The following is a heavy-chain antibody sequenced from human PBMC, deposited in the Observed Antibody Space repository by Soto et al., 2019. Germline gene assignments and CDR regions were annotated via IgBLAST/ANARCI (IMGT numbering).Heavy chain of an antibody. CDR2: IYYSGST. CDR3: ARDYGTAAYFDY. J-gene: IGHJ4*02. Sequence: SETLSLTCTVSGGSISSYYWSWIRQPPGKGLEWIGYIYYSGSTNYNPSLKSRVTISVDTSKNQFSLKLSSVTAADTAVYYCARDYGTAAYFDYWGQGTLVPVSS. D-gene: IGHD2-21*02. V-gene: IGHV4-59*01. CDR1: GGSISSYY.